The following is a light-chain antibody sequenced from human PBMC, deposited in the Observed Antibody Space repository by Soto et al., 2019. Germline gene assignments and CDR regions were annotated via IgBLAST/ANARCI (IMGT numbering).Light chain of an antibody. CDR3: QQTYSRPWT. V-gene: IGKV1-39*01. J-gene: IGKJ1*01. CDR1: QTISSY. CDR2: AAS. Sequence: DIQMTQSPSSLSASVGDRVTITCRASQSVSRASQTISSYLSWYQQKPGRAPRLLIYAASSLQTGVPLRFSGSGSGTDFTLTISGLQPEDVAIYYCQQTYSRPWTFGQGTKVEI.